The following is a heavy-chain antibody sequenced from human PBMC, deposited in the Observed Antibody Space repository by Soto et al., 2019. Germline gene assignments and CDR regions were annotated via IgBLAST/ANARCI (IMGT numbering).Heavy chain of an antibody. V-gene: IGHV1-3*01. J-gene: IGHJ4*02. Sequence: GASVKVSCKASGYTFTSYAMHWVRQAPGQRLEWMGWINAGNGNTKYSQKFQGRVTITRDTSASTAYMELSSLKIEDTAMYYCSTGAPMSGLLFDSWGQGTLVTVSS. CDR1: GYTFTSYA. CDR3: STGAPMSGLLFDS. D-gene: IGHD5-12*01. CDR2: INAGNGNT.